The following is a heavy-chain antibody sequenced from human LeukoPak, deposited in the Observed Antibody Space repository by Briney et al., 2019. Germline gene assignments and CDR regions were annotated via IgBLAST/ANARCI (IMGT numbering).Heavy chain of an antibody. CDR3: ARRWPHSSGYYLFDY. V-gene: IGHV1-69*05. CDR2: IIPIFGTT. J-gene: IGHJ4*02. CDR1: VGTFSSHG. D-gene: IGHD3-22*01. Sequence: SVKVSCKASVGTFSSHGFSWVRQAPGQGLEWMGGIIPIFGTTNYAQKFQGRVTITTGDSTSTGYMELSSLRSEDTAVYYCARRWPHSSGYYLFDYWGQGTLVTVSS.